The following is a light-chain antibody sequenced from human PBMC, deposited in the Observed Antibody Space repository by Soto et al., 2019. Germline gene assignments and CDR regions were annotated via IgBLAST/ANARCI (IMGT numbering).Light chain of an antibody. J-gene: IGLJ1*01. CDR1: TGAVTGGHL. CDR2: ATS. V-gene: IGLV7-46*01. Sequence: QAVVTQPPSLTGSPGDTITLTCASTTGAVTGGHLLSWFQQKPGKAPMTLIYATSNTPSWTPARFSGSHHGGKAALTLSGAQPEDEADYYCLLTSPGVRVFGTGTKLTVL. CDR3: LLTSPGVRV.